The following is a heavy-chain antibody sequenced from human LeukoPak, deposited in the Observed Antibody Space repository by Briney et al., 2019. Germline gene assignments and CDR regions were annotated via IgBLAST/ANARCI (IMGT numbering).Heavy chain of an antibody. D-gene: IGHD2-15*01. CDR1: GGSISSSNW. Sequence: SETLSLTCAVSGGSISSSNWWSWVRPPPGKGLEWIGEIYHSGSTNYNPSLKSRVTISVDKSKNQFSLKLSSVTAADTAVYYCARSPPGVAGPGNWFDPWGQGTLVTVSS. J-gene: IGHJ5*02. CDR2: IYHSGST. CDR3: ARSPPGVAGPGNWFDP. V-gene: IGHV4-4*02.